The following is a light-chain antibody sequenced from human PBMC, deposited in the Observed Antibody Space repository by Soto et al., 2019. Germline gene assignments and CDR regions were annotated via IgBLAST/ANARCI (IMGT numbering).Light chain of an antibody. Sequence: QSVLTQPPSVSGAPGQRVTISCTGSSSNIGAGYDVQWYQQLPGTAPKLLISGNSNRPSGVPDRFSGSKSGTSASLAITGLQAEDEADYYCQSYDSSLSGSVFGGGTKLTVL. J-gene: IGLJ2*01. CDR2: GNS. V-gene: IGLV1-40*01. CDR1: SSNIGAGYD. CDR3: QSYDSSLSGSV.